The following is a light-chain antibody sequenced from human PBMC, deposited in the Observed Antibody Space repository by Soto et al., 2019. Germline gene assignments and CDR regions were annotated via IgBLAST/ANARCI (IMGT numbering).Light chain of an antibody. CDR1: QSVNSDY. CDR3: QGYVTPPGR. Sequence: EIVLTQSPGTLSLFPGERATLSCRATQSVNSDYLAGYQQKPGQAPRLLIYIASRRATGIPDRVSGRGSGTDFTLTMNRLEPEDVAVYCCQGYVTPPGRFGQGTMVEVK. J-gene: IGKJ1*01. V-gene: IGKV3-20*01. CDR2: IAS.